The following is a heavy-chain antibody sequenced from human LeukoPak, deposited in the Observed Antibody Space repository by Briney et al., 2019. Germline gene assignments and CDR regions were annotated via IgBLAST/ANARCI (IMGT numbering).Heavy chain of an antibody. CDR3: ARVRPDYYDSSGYDY. J-gene: IGHJ4*02. Sequence: SETLSLACTVSGGSISSSSYYWGWIRQPPGKGLEWIGSIYYSGSTYYNPSLKSRVTISVDTSKNQFSLKLSSVTAADTAVYYCARVRPDYYDSSGYDYWGQGTLVTVSS. D-gene: IGHD3-22*01. V-gene: IGHV4-39*07. CDR2: IYYSGST. CDR1: GGSISSSSYY.